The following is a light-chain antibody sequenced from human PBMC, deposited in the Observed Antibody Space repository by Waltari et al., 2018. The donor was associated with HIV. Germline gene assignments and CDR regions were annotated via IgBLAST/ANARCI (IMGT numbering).Light chain of an antibody. J-gene: IGLJ3*02. CDR2: DVS. CDR1: SNDVGGYNA. CDR3: CSYAGSSTWV. V-gene: IGLV2-23*02. Sequence: QSALTQPASVSGSPGQSITISCTGTSNDVGGYNAVPWYQQHPGKAPKLMIYDVSKRPSGVSNRFSGSKSGNTASLTISGLQAEDEADYYCCSYAGSSTWVFGGGTKLTVL.